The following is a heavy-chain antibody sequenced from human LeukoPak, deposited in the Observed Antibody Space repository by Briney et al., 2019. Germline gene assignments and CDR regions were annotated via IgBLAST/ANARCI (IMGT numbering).Heavy chain of an antibody. Sequence: SETLSLTCAVYGGSFSGYYWSWIRQPPGKGLEWIGEINHSGSTNYNPSLRSRVTISVDTSKNQFSLKLSSVTAADTAVYYCARGLGKKSNYYYMDVWGKGTTVTVSS. CDR3: ARGLGKKSNYYYMDV. CDR2: INHSGST. D-gene: IGHD1-26*01. V-gene: IGHV4-34*01. J-gene: IGHJ6*03. CDR1: GGSFSGYY.